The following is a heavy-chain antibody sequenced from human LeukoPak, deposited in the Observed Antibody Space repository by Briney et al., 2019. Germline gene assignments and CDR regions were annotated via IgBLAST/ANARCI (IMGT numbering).Heavy chain of an antibody. CDR1: GKSLSDLS. CDR3: VTGFTTMAVDYFDY. Sequence: ASVKVSCKVSGKSLSDLSIHWLRQPPGKGLGWLGGSDPEDGERIYAQMFQGRVTMTEDTSIDTAYMELSSLRSEDTAVYYCVTGFTTMAVDYFDYWGQGTLVTVS. J-gene: IGHJ4*02. CDR2: SDPEDGER. V-gene: IGHV1-24*01. D-gene: IGHD5-18*01.